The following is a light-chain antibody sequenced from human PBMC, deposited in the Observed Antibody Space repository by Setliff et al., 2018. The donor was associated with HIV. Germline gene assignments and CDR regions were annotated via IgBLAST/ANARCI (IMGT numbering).Light chain of an antibody. CDR1: SSDVGSYNL. V-gene: IGLV2-23*02. J-gene: IGLJ1*01. CDR3: CSYAGSSTYV. Sequence: QSALPQPASVSGSPGQSITISCTGTSSDVGSYNLVSWYQQHPGKAPKLMIYEVSKRPSGVSNRFSGSKSGNTASLTISGLQAEDEADYYCCSYAGSSTYVFGTGTKVT. CDR2: EVS.